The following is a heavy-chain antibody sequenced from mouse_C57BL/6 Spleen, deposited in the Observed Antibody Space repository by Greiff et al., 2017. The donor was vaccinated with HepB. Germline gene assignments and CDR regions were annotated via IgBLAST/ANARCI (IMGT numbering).Heavy chain of an antibody. D-gene: IGHD2-5*01. J-gene: IGHJ4*01. CDR3: TTVSYYSNPYAMDY. Sequence: VQLKQSGAELVRPGASVKLSCTASGFNIKDYYMHWVKQRPEQGLEWIGRIDPEDGDTEYAPKFQGKATMTADTSSNTAYLQLSSLTSEDTAVYYCTTVSYYSNPYAMDYWGQGTSVTVSS. CDR2: IDPEDGDT. V-gene: IGHV14-1*01. CDR1: GFNIKDYY.